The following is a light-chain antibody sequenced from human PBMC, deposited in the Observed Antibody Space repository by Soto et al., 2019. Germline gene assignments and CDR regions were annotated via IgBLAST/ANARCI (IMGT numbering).Light chain of an antibody. V-gene: IGKV1-39*01. CDR2: DAA. Sequence: DIQMTQSPYSLSAAVGDRVTIACRASQNINTYLNWYQQKPGKAPKLLIFDAASLHSGVPSRFSGGGSRTDFTLTITSLQPEDVATYYCQQTSSAPFTFGPGTKVDIK. J-gene: IGKJ3*01. CDR1: QNINTY. CDR3: QQTSSAPFT.